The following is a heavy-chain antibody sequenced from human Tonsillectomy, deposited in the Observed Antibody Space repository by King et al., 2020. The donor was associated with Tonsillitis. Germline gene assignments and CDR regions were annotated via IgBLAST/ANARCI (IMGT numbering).Heavy chain of an antibody. CDR3: ARRWPEPEREYYYYYMDV. D-gene: IGHD1-14*01. CDR1: GYSFTSYW. J-gene: IGHJ6*03. CDR2: IDPSDSYT. V-gene: IGHV5-10-1*03. Sequence: VQLVESGAEVKKPGESLRISCKGSGYSFTSYWISWVRQMPGKGLEWMGRIDPSDSYTNYSPSFQGHVTISADKSISTAYLQWSSLKASDTAMYYCARRWPEPEREYYYYYMDVWGKGTTVTVSS.